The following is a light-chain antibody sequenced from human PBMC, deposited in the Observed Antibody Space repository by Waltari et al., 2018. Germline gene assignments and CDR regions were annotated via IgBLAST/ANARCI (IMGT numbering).Light chain of an antibody. CDR3: LFYLGGGIWV. CDR1: SGSSSRILY. V-gene: IGLV8-61*01. CDR2: NTV. J-gene: IGLJ3*02. Sequence: QTVVTQEPSVSVSPGGPVTLTCGLNSGSSSRILYPAWYRQTPGQPPRRLIYNTVTRAFGIPPRFFGSILENKAALTIAQAQADDECDYFCLFYLGGGIWVFGGGTKLTV.